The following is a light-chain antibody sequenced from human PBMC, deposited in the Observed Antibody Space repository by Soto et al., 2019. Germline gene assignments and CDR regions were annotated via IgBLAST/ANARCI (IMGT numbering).Light chain of an antibody. CDR3: QQYSSPPQT. V-gene: IGKV3-20*01. CDR1: QSVSSSY. J-gene: IGKJ1*01. CDR2: GAS. Sequence: IVFTQYSGTLSFSRAERATLSCRASQSVSSSYLAWYQQKPGQAPRLFIYGASSRATGIPDRFSGSGSGTDFTLTISRLEHEDFAMYFCQQYSSPPQTFGQGPRW.